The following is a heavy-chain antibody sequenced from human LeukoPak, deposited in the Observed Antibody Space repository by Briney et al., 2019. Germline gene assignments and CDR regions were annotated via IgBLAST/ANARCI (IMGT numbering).Heavy chain of an antibody. CDR2: IWYDGSNK. D-gene: IGHD2-8*01. J-gene: IGHJ4*02. CDR3: ARDSCTNGVCPYFDS. V-gene: IGHV3-33*01. CDR1: GFTFSSYG. Sequence: GGSLRLSCAASGFTFSSYGMHWVRQAPGKGLEWVAVIWYDGSNKYYADSVKGRFTISRDNSKNTLYLQMNSLRAEDTAVYYCARDSCTNGVCPYFDSWGQGTLVTVSS.